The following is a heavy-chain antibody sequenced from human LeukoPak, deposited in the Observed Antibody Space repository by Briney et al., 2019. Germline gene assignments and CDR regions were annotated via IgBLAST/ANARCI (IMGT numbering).Heavy chain of an antibody. D-gene: IGHD6-6*01. V-gene: IGHV3-21*04. Sequence: GGSLRLSCAASGFTFSSYSMNWVRQALGKGLEWVSSISSSSSYIYYADSVKGRFTISRDNAKNSLYLQMNSLRAEDMAFYYCAKGDGSSFKTHYYFYMDVWGKGTTVTVSS. CDR3: AKGDGSSFKTHYYFYMDV. CDR2: ISSSSSYI. J-gene: IGHJ6*03. CDR1: GFTFSSYS.